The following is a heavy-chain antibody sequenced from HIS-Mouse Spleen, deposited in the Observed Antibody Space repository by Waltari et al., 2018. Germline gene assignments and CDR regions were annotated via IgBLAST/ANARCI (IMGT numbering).Heavy chain of an antibody. V-gene: IGHV4-39*07. CDR2: IYYSGST. D-gene: IGHD6-13*01. CDR3: AREIPYSSSWYDWYFDL. CDR1: GCPISSSRYH. Sequence: QLQLQESGPGLVKPSETLSLTCTVAGCPISSSRYHWSWIRQPPGKGLEWIGSIYYSGSTYYNPSLKSRVTISVDTSKNQFSLKLSSVTAADTAVYYCAREIPYSSSWYDWYFDLWGRGTLVTVSS. J-gene: IGHJ2*01.